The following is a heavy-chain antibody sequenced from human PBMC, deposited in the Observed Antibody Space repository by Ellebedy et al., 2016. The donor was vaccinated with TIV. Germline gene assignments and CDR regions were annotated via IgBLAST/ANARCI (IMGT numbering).Heavy chain of an antibody. J-gene: IGHJ4*02. D-gene: IGHD2-2*01. CDR2: VSFDIDKK. CDR1: GFPFRNYA. V-gene: IGHV3-30-3*01. Sequence: GESLKTSCEASGFPFRNYAMHWVRQSPRKGLEWVAIVSFDIDKKFYTDSVKGRFTISRDNSKNTLYLDMNSLGVDDTAVYYCARDLTQYASGAGLSDSWGQGTLVTVSS. CDR3: ARDLTQYASGAGLSDS.